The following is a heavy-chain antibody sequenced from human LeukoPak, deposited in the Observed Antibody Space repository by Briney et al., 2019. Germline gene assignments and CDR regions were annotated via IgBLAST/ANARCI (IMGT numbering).Heavy chain of an antibody. Sequence: GGSLRLSCAASGFTFSSYVMHWVRQAPGKGLEWVAIISYDGSNEYYADSVKGRFTISRDNSKNTLYLQLNSLRAEDTAVYYCVRNSGWYGASWGQGTLVSVSS. CDR2: ISYDGSNE. J-gene: IGHJ4*02. D-gene: IGHD6-19*01. CDR3: VRNSGWYGAS. V-gene: IGHV3-30*04. CDR1: GFTFSSYV.